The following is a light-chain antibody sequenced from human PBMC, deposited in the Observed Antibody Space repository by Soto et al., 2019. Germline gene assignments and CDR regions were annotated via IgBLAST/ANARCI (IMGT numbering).Light chain of an antibody. CDR3: QQYGTSPRT. J-gene: IGKJ1*01. CDR1: QSFSSSY. CDR2: ETS. Sequence: EIVMTQSPATLSVSPGQGATLSYRASQSFSSSYLAWYQQKPGQAPRLLIYETSSRATGIPDRFSGSGSQTDFTLTISRLEPEDFAVYYCQQYGTSPRTFGQGTKVDIK. V-gene: IGKV3-20*01.